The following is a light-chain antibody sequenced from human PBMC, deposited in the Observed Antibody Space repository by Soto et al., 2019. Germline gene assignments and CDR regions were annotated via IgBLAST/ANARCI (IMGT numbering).Light chain of an antibody. CDR1: QSVSSTY. CDR2: GAS. V-gene: IGKV3-20*01. Sequence: EIVLTQSPGTLSLSPGERATLSCRASQSVSSTYLAWYQQKPGQAPRLLIYGASSRATGIPDRFSGSGSGTDFTLTIRRLEPGEFALYYCQQYVSSRYTFDQGTKLEIK. J-gene: IGKJ2*01. CDR3: QQYVSSRYT.